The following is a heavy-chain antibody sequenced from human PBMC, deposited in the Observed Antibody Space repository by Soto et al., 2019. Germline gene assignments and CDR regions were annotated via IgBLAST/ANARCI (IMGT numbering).Heavy chain of an antibody. V-gene: IGHV4-59*01. CDR1: GGSLTGYY. CDR3: ARSVPPRWLQFGY. J-gene: IGHJ4*02. CDR2: VYYTGST. Sequence: QVQLQEAGPGMVKPSETLSLTCTVSGGSLTGYYWSWIRQPPGKGLEWIGYVYYTGSTTYNPSLKSRVTMSVDSSKSQFSLRLTSVTAADTAIYYCARSVPPRWLQFGYWGQGSLVTVSS. D-gene: IGHD6-19*01.